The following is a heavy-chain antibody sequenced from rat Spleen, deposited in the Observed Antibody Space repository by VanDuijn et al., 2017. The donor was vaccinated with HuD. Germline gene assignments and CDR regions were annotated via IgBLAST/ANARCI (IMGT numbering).Heavy chain of an antibody. D-gene: IGHD4-3*01. CDR1: GFSLTSYS. V-gene: IGHV2-63*01. CDR2: MWYDGDT. Sequence: QVQLKESGPGLVQPSETLSLTCTVSGFSLTSYSVSWVRQPSGKGPEWMGRMWYDGDTAYNSALKSRLSISRDTSKNQVFLKMNSLQTDDTGTYYCTRDGAYNSGYGVMDAWGQGASVTVSS. J-gene: IGHJ4*01. CDR3: TRDGAYNSGYGVMDA.